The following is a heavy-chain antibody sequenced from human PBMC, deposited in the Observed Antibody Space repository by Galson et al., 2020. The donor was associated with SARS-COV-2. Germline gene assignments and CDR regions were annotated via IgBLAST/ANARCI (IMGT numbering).Heavy chain of an antibody. CDR2: LSRNSGSI. Sequence: TGGSLRLSCAASGFTFDDYGMQWVRQSPGKGLEWVSGLSRNSGSIGYADSVKGRFIVSRDNAKKSLYLEMNSLRAEDTAVYYCAKALCSNGVCYVWSAFDVWGQGTMVTVSS. CDR1: GFTFDDYG. J-gene: IGHJ3*01. V-gene: IGHV3-9*01. CDR3: AKALCSNGVCYVWSAFDV. D-gene: IGHD2-8*01.